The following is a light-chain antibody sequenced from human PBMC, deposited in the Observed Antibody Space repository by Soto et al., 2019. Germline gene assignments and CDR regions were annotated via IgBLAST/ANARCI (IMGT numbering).Light chain of an antibody. CDR1: SSDVGGYNY. J-gene: IGLJ2*01. CDR2: DVS. CDR3: SSYTSSSTLEVV. Sequence: QSVLTQPASVSGSPGQSITLSCTGTSSDVGGYNYVSWYQQHPGKAPKLMIYDVSNRPSGVSNRFSGSKSGNTASLTISGLQADDEADYYCSSYTSSSTLEVVFGGGTKLTVL. V-gene: IGLV2-14*01.